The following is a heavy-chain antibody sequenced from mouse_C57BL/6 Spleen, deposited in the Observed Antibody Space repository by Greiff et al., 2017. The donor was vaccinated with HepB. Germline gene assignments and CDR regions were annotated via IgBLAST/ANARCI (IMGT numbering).Heavy chain of an antibody. D-gene: IGHD2-1*01. J-gene: IGHJ4*01. CDR1: GYTFTSYW. Sequence: QVQLQQPGAELVRPGSSVKLSCKASGYTFTSYWMHWVKQRPIQGLEWIGNIDPSDSETHYNQKFKDKATLTVDKSSSTAYMQLSSLTSEDSAVYDCARDYYGNTYYAMDYWGQGTSVTVSS. CDR2: IDPSDSET. V-gene: IGHV1-52*01. CDR3: ARDYYGNTYYAMDY.